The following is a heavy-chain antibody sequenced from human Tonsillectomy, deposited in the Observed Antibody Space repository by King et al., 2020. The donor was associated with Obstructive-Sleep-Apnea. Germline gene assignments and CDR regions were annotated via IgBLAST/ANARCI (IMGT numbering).Heavy chain of an antibody. V-gene: IGHV3-23*04. CDR3: VKGLYGGSSGYYYGMDV. D-gene: IGHD4-23*01. Sequence: VQLVESGGGLVQPGGSLRLSCAASGFTFSSYAMSWVRQAPGKGLELVSAISGSCCSTYYADSVKGRFTISRDNSKNTLYLQMNSLRAEDTAVYYCVKGLYGGSSGYYYGMDVWGQGTTVTVSS. CDR2: ISGSCCST. CDR1: GFTFSSYA. J-gene: IGHJ6*02.